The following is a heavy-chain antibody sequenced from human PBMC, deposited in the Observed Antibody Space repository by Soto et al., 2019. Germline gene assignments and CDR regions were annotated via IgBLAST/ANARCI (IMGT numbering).Heavy chain of an antibody. CDR1: GGSFSGYY. J-gene: IGHJ5*02. Sequence: QVQLQQWGAGLLKPSETLSLTCAVYGGSFSGYYWSWIRQPPGKGLGWIGEINHSGSTNYNPSLKSRVTISVDTSKNQFSLKLSSVTAADTAVYYCARVRWDYVWGSYRYASWGWFDPWGQGTLVTVSS. CDR2: INHSGST. CDR3: ARVRWDYVWGSYRYASWGWFDP. V-gene: IGHV4-34*01. D-gene: IGHD3-16*02.